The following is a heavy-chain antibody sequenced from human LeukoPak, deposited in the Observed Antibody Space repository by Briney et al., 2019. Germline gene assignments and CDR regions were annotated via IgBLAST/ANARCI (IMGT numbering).Heavy chain of an antibody. J-gene: IGHJ4*02. Sequence: SETLSLTCTVSGGSISSYFWNWIRQPPGTGLEWIGYIYYSGSTNYNSSLNSRVTISVDTSKNQFSLKLSSVTAADTAVYYCARHREDWGFDSWGQGTLVTVSS. V-gene: IGHV4-59*08. CDR2: IYYSGST. CDR1: GGSISSYF. CDR3: ARHREDWGFDS. D-gene: IGHD7-27*01.